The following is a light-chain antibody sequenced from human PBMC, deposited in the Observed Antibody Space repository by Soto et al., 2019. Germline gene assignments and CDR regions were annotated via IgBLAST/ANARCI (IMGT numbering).Light chain of an antibody. Sequence: DIVMTQSPDSLAVSLGERATINCKSSQSVLYSSDNKNYLAWFQHKPGQPPKLLIYWASTRESGVPDRFSGSGSGTDFTLTISSLQAEDVAVYYCQQYSSTLRTFGQGTKVEIK. CDR2: WAS. V-gene: IGKV4-1*01. CDR1: QSVLYSSDNKNY. CDR3: QQYSSTLRT. J-gene: IGKJ1*01.